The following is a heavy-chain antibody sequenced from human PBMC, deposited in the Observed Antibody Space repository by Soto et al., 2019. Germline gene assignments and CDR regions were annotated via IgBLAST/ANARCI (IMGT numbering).Heavy chain of an antibody. CDR2: ISYDGSNK. D-gene: IGHD2-21*01. CDR1: GFTFNTYG. V-gene: IGHV3-30*18. Sequence: QVQLVESGGAVVQPGKSLRLSCAASGFTFNTYGMYWVRQAPGKGLEWVAAISYDGSNKYHADSVKGRFTISRDNFKNTLYLEKKSLRVEDTGVDYFAKDIVRDTDGARDYWGQGALVNVSS. J-gene: IGHJ4*02. CDR3: AKDIVRDTDGARDY.